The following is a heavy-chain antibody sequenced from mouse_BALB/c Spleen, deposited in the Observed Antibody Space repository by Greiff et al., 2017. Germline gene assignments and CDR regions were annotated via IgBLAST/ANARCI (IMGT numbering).Heavy chain of an antibody. D-gene: IGHD3-1*01. CDR1: GFSLSSFG. V-gene: IGHV5-17*02. J-gene: IGHJ4*01. Sequence: DVKLVESGAGLVQPGGSRKITCAASGFSLSSFGIHWVRQAPEKGLEWVAYISSGSSTIYYADTVKGRFTIYRDNPKNTLFLQMTSLRSEETAMYYCARCPRREDAMDYWGQGTSVTVSS. CDR3: ARCPRREDAMDY. CDR2: ISSGSSTI.